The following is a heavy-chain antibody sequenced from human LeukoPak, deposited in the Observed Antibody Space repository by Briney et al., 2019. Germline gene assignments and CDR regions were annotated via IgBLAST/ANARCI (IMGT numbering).Heavy chain of an antibody. CDR1: GGSISSGSYY. J-gene: IGHJ4*02. V-gene: IGHV4-61*02. CDR2: IYTSGST. Sequence: SETLSLTCTVSGGSISSGSYYWSWIRQPAGKGLEWIGRIYTSGSTNYNPSLKSRVTISVDTSKNQFSLKLSSVTAADTAVYYCARYWNYDLGAEAFGIDYWGQGTLVTVSS. CDR3: ARYWNYDLGAEAFGIDY. D-gene: IGHD1-7*01.